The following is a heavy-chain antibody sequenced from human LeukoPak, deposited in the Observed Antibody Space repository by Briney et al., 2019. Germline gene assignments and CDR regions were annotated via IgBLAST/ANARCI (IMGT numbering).Heavy chain of an antibody. D-gene: IGHD2-21*02. V-gene: IGHV3-48*01. Sequence: GGSLRLSCAASGFTFSTYSMNWVRQAPGKGLEWVSYISSSISTIYYADSVMGRFTISRDNAKNLLYLQMNSLRAEDTAVYYCARQGSGHIVVVTAIAYWGQGTLVTVSS. CDR3: ARQGSGHIVVVTAIAY. CDR1: GFTFSTYS. CDR2: ISSSISTI. J-gene: IGHJ4*02.